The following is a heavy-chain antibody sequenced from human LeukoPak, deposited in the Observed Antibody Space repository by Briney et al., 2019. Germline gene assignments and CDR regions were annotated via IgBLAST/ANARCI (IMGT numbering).Heavy chain of an antibody. CDR2: ISYRGST. CDR1: GSSITTYY. J-gene: IGHJ4*02. V-gene: IGHV4-59*01. Sequence: SETLSLTCIVSGSSITTYYWSWIRQPPGKGLEWIGYISYRGSTNYNPSLNNRVTISLDTSKNRFSLKLSSVTAADTAVYFCARGKWELDYWGQGTLVTVSS. CDR3: ARGKWELDY. D-gene: IGHD1-26*01.